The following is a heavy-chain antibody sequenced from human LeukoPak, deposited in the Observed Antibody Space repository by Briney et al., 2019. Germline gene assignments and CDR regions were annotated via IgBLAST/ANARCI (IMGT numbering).Heavy chain of an antibody. V-gene: IGHV3-7*04. J-gene: IGHJ4*02. D-gene: IGHD3-16*01. CDR2: IKTDGSEK. Sequence: GGSLRLSCAASGFTFSGYWMSWVRQAPGKGLEWLANIKTDGSEKYYVDSVKGRFTISRDNAKNSLYLQMNSLRPEDTAVYYCARISRYGLDYWGQGTLVTVSS. CDR1: GFTFSGYW. CDR3: ARISRYGLDY.